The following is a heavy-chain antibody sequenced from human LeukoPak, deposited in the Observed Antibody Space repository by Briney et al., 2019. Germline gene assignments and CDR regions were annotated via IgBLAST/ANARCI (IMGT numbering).Heavy chain of an antibody. D-gene: IGHD4-23*01. V-gene: IGHV3-7*01. J-gene: IGHJ4*02. CDR3: AKDLVGGSDAY. Sequence: PGGSLRLSCAASGFTFSSYWMSWVRQAPGKGLEWMANIQEDGKKENYVDSVRGRFTISRDNAKNSIYLQMNSLRVEDTAVYYCAKDLVGGSDAYWGQGTLVIVSS. CDR2: IQEDGKKE. CDR1: GFTFSSYW.